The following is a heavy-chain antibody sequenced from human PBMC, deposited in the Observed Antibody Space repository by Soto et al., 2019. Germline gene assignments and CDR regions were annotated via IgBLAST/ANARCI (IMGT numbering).Heavy chain of an antibody. J-gene: IGHJ6*02. CDR3: ARESLRFLEWLTYYYYYGMDV. CDR2: ISYDGSNK. CDR1: GFTFSSYA. Sequence: PGGSLRLSCAASGFTFSSYAMHWVRQAPGKGLEWVAVISYDGSNKYYADSVKGRFTISRDNSKNTLYLQMNSLRAEDTAVYYCARESLRFLEWLTYYYYYGMDVWGQGTTVTVSS. D-gene: IGHD3-3*01. V-gene: IGHV3-30-3*01.